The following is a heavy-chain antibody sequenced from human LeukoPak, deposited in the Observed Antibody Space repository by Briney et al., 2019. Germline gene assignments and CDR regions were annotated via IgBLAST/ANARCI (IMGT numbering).Heavy chain of an antibody. V-gene: IGHV4-39*01. CDR2: LYYSGST. Sequence: SETLSLTCTVSGGSISSSNFYWGWIRQPPGKGLEWIGSLYYSGSTYYNSSLKSRVTISVDTSKNQFSLKLSSVTAADTAVYYCARVGSLRRYYDFWSGYRNWFDPWGQGTLVTVSS. D-gene: IGHD3-3*01. CDR1: GGSISSSNFY. CDR3: ARVGSLRRYYDFWSGYRNWFDP. J-gene: IGHJ5*02.